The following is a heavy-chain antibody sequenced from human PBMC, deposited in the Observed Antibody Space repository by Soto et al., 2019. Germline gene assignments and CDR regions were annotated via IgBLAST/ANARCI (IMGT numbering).Heavy chain of an antibody. CDR2: VTNTGGDK. J-gene: IGHJ4*02. Sequence: SLRLSCAASGFAFSNNAMSWVRQAPGKGLELVSIVTNTGGDKLYADSVKGRFIISRDNSKSTLYLQMNSLRAEDSAIYYCARAAGETCRKSRVFVSWGQGTRVTVSS. V-gene: IGHV3-23*01. CDR3: ARAAGETCRKSRVFVS. CDR1: GFAFSNNA. D-gene: IGHD3-3*01.